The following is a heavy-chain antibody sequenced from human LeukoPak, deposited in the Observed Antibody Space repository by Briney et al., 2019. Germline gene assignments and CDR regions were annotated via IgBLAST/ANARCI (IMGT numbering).Heavy chain of an antibody. Sequence: GGSLRLSCAASGFTFSSYEMNWVRQAPGKGLEWVSCISSSGSTIYYADSVKGRLTITRDNAENSLYLQMNSLRAEDTAVYYCARDRGPCVFDYWGQGTLVTVSS. J-gene: IGHJ4*02. CDR1: GFTFSSYE. CDR3: ARDRGPCVFDY. V-gene: IGHV3-48*03. CDR2: ISSSGSTI.